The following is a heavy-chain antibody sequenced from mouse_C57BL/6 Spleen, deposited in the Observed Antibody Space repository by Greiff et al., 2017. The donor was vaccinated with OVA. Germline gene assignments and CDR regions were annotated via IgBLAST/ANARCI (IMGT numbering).Heavy chain of an antibody. CDR1: GFTFSNYW. J-gene: IGHJ3*01. V-gene: IGHV6-3*01. Sequence: EVQRVESGGGLVQPGGSMKLSCVASGFTFSNYWMNWVRQSPEKGLEWVAQIRLKSDNYATHYAESVKGRFTISRDDSKSSVYLQMNNLRAEDTGIYYCTPLTGKGFAYWGQGTLVTVSA. CDR3: TPLTGKGFAY. D-gene: IGHD4-1*01. CDR2: IRLKSDNYAT.